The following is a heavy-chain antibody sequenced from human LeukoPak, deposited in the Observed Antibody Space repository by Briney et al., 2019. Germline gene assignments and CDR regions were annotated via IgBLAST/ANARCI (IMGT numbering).Heavy chain of an antibody. D-gene: IGHD2/OR15-2a*01. CDR2: IYYSGST. J-gene: IGHJ4*02. CDR3: ARAFLAPIPPFDY. V-gene: IGHV4-30-4*08. CDR1: GGSISSGDYY. Sequence: PSETLSLTCTVSGGSISSGDYYWRWIRQPPGKGLEWIGYIYYSGSTYYNPSLKSRVTISVDTSKNQFSLKLSSVTAADTAVYYCARAFLAPIPPFDYWGQGTLVTVSS.